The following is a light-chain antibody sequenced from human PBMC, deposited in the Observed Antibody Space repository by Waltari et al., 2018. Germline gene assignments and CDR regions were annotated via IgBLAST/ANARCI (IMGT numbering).Light chain of an antibody. CDR3: SSFTSSTTWV. CDR2: DVP. CDR1: SSDIGSYDY. Sequence: QSALTQPASVSGSPGQSITLPCIGTSSDIGSYDYGPWYQQTPGKAPKLLIYDVPKGPSGISNRFSGSKSGNTASLTISGLQTEDEAHYYCSSFTSSTTWVFGGGTKVTVL. V-gene: IGLV2-14*03. J-gene: IGLJ3*02.